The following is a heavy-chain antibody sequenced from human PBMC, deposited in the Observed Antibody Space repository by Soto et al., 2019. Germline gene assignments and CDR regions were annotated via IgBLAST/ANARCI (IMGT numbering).Heavy chain of an antibody. J-gene: IGHJ6*03. CDR1: GFTFSNHA. CDR3: AKRAVLSGYYYYMDV. Sequence: GGSLRLSCAASGFTFSNHAMSWVRQAPGKGLEWVSVISSGGGTTYYGDSVKGRFTISRDNSKNTLYLQMNSLRAEDAAVYYCAKRAVLSGYYYYMDVWGQGTTVTVSS. D-gene: IGHD3-3*01. V-gene: IGHV3-23*01. CDR2: ISSGGGTT.